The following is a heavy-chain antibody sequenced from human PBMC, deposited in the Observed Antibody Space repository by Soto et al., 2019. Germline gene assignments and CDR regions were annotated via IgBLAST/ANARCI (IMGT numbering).Heavy chain of an antibody. CDR2: ISYDSSNK. D-gene: IGHD2-15*01. CDR1: GFTFSYG. V-gene: IGHV3-30*18. Sequence: VQLLESGGVLIQPGGSQRLSCAASGFTFSYGIHWLRQAPGKGLEWVAYISYDSSNKFYGDSVKGRFTISRDNSKNTQFLQMNSLRAEDTAVYYCAKLVIGYCSGNTCDDYWGQGTLVAVSS. J-gene: IGHJ4*02. CDR3: AKLVIGYCSGNTCDDY.